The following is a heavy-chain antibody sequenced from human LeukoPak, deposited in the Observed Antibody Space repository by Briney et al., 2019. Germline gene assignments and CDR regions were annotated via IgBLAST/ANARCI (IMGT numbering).Heavy chain of an antibody. J-gene: IGHJ4*02. Sequence: GASVKVSCKASGYTFTAYSMHWVRQAPGQGLEYMGWINPNSGDTNYAQKFQGRVTMTRDTSMSTAYMEVSGLRFDDTAVYYCARDGEVRQGHCSTTSCPVDYWGQGTLITVSS. D-gene: IGHD2-2*01. CDR2: INPNSGDT. CDR3: ARDGEVRQGHCSTTSCPVDY. CDR1: GYTFTAYS. V-gene: IGHV1-2*02.